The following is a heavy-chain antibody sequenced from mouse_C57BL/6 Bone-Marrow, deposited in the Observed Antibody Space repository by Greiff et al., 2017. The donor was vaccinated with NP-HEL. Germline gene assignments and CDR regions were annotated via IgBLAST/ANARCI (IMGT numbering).Heavy chain of an antibody. CDR3: ARPYDYARGYFDY. Sequence: QVQLQQPGAELVKPGASVKLSCKASGYTFTSYWMHWVKQRPGQGLEWIGMIHPNSGSTNYNEKFKSKATLTVDKSSSTAYMQLSSLTSEDSAVYYCARPYDYARGYFDYWGQGTTLTVSS. CDR2: IHPNSGST. D-gene: IGHD2-4*01. CDR1: GYTFTSYW. J-gene: IGHJ2*01. V-gene: IGHV1-64*01.